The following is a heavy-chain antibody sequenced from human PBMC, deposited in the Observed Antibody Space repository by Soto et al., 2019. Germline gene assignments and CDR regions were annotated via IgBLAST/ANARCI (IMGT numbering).Heavy chain of an antibody. D-gene: IGHD3-10*01. CDR2: ISGGSGST. V-gene: IGHV3-23*01. J-gene: IGHJ4*02. CDR3: AKDRLRRGADY. Sequence: EVQLLESGGGLVQPGGSLRLSCAASGFTFTNYSMSWVRQAPGKGLDWVSTISGGSGSTYYADPVKGRFTISRDNSKSTVYLQMNGLRAADTAVYFCAKDRLRRGADYWGQGTLVTVSS. CDR1: GFTFTNYS.